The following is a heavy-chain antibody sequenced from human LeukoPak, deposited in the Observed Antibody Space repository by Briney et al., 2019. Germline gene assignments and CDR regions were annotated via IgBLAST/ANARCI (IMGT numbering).Heavy chain of an antibody. J-gene: IGHJ4*02. V-gene: IGHV3-33*01. Sequence: SGGSLRLSCAASGFTFSSYGMHWVRQAPGKGLEWVAVIWYDGSNKYYADSVKVRFTISRDNSKNTLYLQMNSLRAEDTAVYYCAREFGSGWTQGYFDYRGQGTLVTVSS. CDR2: IWYDGSNK. CDR3: AREFGSGWTQGYFDY. CDR1: GFTFSSYG. D-gene: IGHD6-19*01.